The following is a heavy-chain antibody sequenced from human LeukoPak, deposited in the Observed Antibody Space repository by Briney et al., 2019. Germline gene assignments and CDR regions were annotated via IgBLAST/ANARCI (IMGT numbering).Heavy chain of an antibody. CDR2: IYYSGST. J-gene: IGHJ6*03. Sequence: SETLSLTCTVSGGSISSYYWSWIRQPPGKGLEWIGYIYYSGSTNYNPSLKSRVTISVDTSKNQFSLKLSSVTAADTAVYYCARDGDCSSTSCLKYYYYYMDVWGKGTTVTVSS. CDR3: ARDGDCSSTSCLKYYYYYMDV. V-gene: IGHV4-59*12. D-gene: IGHD2-2*03. CDR1: GGSISSYY.